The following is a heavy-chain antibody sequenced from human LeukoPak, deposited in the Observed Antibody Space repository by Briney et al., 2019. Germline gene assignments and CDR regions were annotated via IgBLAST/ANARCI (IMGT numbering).Heavy chain of an antibody. J-gene: IGHJ4*02. CDR3: ARSLPLWLSSGGSCFFDY. D-gene: IGHD2-15*01. V-gene: IGHV3-7*01. CDR2: INQDGNKK. CDR1: GLTLSRYW. Sequence: PGGSLRLSCAASGLTLSRYWMTWVRQAPGKGLEWVANINQDGNKKYYVDSVKGRFTISRDNAKNSLYLQMNSLRVEDTAVYYCARSLPLWLSSGGSCFFDYWGQGTLVTVSS.